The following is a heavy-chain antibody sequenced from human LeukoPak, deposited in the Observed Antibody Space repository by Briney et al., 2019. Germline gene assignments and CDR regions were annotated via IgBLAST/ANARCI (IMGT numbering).Heavy chain of an antibody. CDR1: GGTFSRYA. V-gene: IGHV1-69*13. D-gene: IGHD6-19*01. J-gene: IGHJ4*02. CDR3: ARERPYTGGWRGFDY. Sequence: GASVKVSCKASGGTFSRYAISWVRQAPGQGLEWMGGIIPMFGIANYAQKFQGRVTITAHESTRTAYMALSSLRSEDTAVYYCARERPYTGGWRGFDYWGQGTLVTVSS. CDR2: IIPMFGIA.